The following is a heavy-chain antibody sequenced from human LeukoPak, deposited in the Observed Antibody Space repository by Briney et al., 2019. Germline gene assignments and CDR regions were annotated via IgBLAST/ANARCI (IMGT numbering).Heavy chain of an antibody. D-gene: IGHD1-26*01. Sequence: SQTLSLTCTVSGGSISGSTYYRGWIRQPAGKGLEWIGRIYASGSTSYNPSLKSRATISVDTSKNQFSLKLSSVTAADTAIYYCARDGGSHSLDYWGRGTLVTVSS. V-gene: IGHV4-61*02. CDR1: GGSISGSTYY. J-gene: IGHJ4*02. CDR2: IYASGST. CDR3: ARDGGSHSLDY.